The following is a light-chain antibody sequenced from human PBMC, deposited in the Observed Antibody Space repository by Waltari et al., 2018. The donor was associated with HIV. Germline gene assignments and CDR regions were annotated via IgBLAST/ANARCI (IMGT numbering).Light chain of an antibody. Sequence: QSALTQPASVYASPGQSITISRPGTSSYVCSYDFVSWYQYHPGKAPKLMISEVSSRPSWVSNRFSGSKSGNTASLTISGLQAEDEADYYCSSYTTNNTRVFGGGTKLTVL. V-gene: IGLV2-14*01. CDR1: SSYVCSYDF. CDR3: SSYTTNNTRV. J-gene: IGLJ3*02. CDR2: EVS.